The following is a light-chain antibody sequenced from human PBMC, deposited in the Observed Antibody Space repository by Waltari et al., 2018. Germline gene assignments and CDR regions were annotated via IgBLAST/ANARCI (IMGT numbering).Light chain of an antibody. V-gene: IGLV2-11*01. J-gene: IGLJ3*02. CDR3: CSYAGSYNWV. Sequence: QSALTQPRSVSGSPGQSVTIPCTGTSSDVGGSNYVSWYQPHPGTAPKLMICDVSKRPPGVPDRFSGSKSGNTASLTISGLQAEDEADYYCCSYAGSYNWVFGGGTKLTVL. CDR2: DVS. CDR1: SSDVGGSNY.